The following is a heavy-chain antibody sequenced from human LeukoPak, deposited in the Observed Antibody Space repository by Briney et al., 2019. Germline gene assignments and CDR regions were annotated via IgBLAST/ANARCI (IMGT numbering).Heavy chain of an antibody. CDR2: IYSTGAA. J-gene: IGHJ5*02. CDR3: TKFVTVTVPNWVDP. V-gene: IGHV4-59*03. CDR1: GGSISGSF. Sequence: SETLSLTCTVSGGSISGSFWSWIRQPPGKGLEFIGYIYSTGAASYNPSLNGRVSMSVDTSKNQFSLKLHSVTDADTAVYYCTKFVTVTVPNWVDPWGQGIPVTVSS. D-gene: IGHD4-17*01.